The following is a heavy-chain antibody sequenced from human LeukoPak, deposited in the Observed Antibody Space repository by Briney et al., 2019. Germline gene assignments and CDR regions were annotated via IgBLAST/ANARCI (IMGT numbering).Heavy chain of an antibody. J-gene: IGHJ4*02. CDR1: GFTFSSYS. CDR3: AGTDSGSYSRWFDY. V-gene: IGHV3-48*01. D-gene: IGHD1-26*01. CDR2: ISSSSSII. Sequence: PGGSLRLSCAASGFTFSSYSMKWVRQAPGKELEWVSYISSSSSIIYYADSVKGRFTVSRDNAKNSLYLQMNSLRAEDTAVYYCAGTDSGSYSRWFDYWGQGTLVTVSS.